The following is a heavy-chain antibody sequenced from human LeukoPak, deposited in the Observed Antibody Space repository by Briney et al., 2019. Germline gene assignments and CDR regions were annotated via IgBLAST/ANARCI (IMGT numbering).Heavy chain of an antibody. CDR1: GGCISSYY. D-gene: IGHD3-10*01. CDR3: ARDLVTMVRGMDWFDP. V-gene: IGHV4-4*07. Sequence: SETLSLTCTVSGGCISSYYWSWIRQPAGKGLEWIGRIYTSGSTNYNPSLKSRVTMSVDTSKNQFSLKLSSVTAADTAVYYCARDLVTMVRGMDWFDPWGQGALVTVSS. CDR2: IYTSGST. J-gene: IGHJ5*02.